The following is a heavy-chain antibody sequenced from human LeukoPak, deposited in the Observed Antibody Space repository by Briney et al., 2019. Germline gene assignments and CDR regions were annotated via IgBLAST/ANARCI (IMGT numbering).Heavy chain of an antibody. V-gene: IGHV4-31*03. CDR2: IYYSGIS. D-gene: IGHD5/OR15-5a*01. J-gene: IGHJ4*02. CDR3: ARTVGGSVSYFDF. CDR1: GGSISSGGYY. Sequence: PSQTLSLTCTASGGSISSGGYYWSRIRQYPGKGLEWIGYIYYSGISDYNPSLKSRVNISVDTSKNHFSLKLRSVTAADTAVYYCARTVGGSVSYFDFWGQGTLVTVSS.